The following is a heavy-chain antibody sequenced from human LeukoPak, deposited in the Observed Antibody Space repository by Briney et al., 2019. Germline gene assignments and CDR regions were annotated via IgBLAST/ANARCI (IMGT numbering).Heavy chain of an antibody. CDR2: IYPGDSDT. D-gene: IGHD3/OR15-3a*01. J-gene: IGHJ4*02. Sequence: GESLKISCKTSGFTFTTHWIAWVRQMPGKGLELMGIIYPGDSDTHYSPSFQGQVTISADKSSNTAYLQWSSLKASDTAMYYCARYYFWTGSYFFDYWGQGTLVTVSS. CDR1: GFTFTTHW. V-gene: IGHV5-51*01. CDR3: ARYYFWTGSYFFDY.